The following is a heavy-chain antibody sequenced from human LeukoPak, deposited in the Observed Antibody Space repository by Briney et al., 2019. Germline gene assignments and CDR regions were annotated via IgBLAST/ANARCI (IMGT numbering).Heavy chain of an antibody. D-gene: IGHD5-24*01. CDR1: GGSIISHY. Sequence: PSETLSLTCTVSGGSIISHYWSWIRQPPGKGLEWIGYIYYSGSTNYNPSLKSRVTISVDTSKNQFSLKLSSVTAADTAVYYCARAAGRWLPARYFDYWGQGTLVTVSS. V-gene: IGHV4-59*11. CDR3: ARAAGRWLPARYFDY. CDR2: IYYSGST. J-gene: IGHJ4*02.